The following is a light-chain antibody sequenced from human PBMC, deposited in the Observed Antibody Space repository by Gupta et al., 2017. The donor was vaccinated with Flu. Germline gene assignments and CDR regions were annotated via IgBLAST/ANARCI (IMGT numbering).Light chain of an antibody. CDR2: WAS. CDR1: QSVLYSSNNKNY. J-gene: IGKJ1*01. V-gene: IGKV4-1*01. CDR3: QQYYSTPWT. Sequence: DIVMTQSPDSLPVSLGERATINCKSSQSVLYSSNNKNYLAWYQHKPGQPPKLLIYWASTRESGVPDRFNGSGSGTDLTLTISSLQAEDVAVYYCQQYYSTPWTFGQGTKVEIK.